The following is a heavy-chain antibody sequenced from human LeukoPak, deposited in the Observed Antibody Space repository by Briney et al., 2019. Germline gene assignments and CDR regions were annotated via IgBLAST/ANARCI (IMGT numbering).Heavy chain of an antibody. D-gene: IGHD2-2*01. CDR2: IYHSGSA. CDR3: ARDPRWLTPDCTSTSCYENYFDP. CDR1: GYSISSGYQ. V-gene: IGHV4-38-2*02. J-gene: IGHJ5*02. Sequence: SETLSLTCGVSGYSISSGYQWAWIRQSAGKGLECIGSIYHSGSAHYNPSLKSRVTISVETSKNQFSLNMYSVTAADTAVYYCARDPRWLTPDCTSTSCYENYFDPWGQGTLVTVSS.